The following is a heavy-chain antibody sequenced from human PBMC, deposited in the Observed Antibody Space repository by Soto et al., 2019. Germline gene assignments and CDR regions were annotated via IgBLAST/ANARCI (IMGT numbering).Heavy chain of an antibody. CDR3: ARPNDISGYYYGY. Sequence: PSETLSLTCTVSGGSISSSSYYWGWIRQPPGKGLEWIGSIYYSGSTYYNPSLKSRVTISVDTSKNQFSLKLSSVTAADTAVYYCARPNDISGYYYGYWGQGTLVT. CDR1: GGSISSSSYY. V-gene: IGHV4-39*01. J-gene: IGHJ4*02. CDR2: IYYSGST. D-gene: IGHD3-22*01.